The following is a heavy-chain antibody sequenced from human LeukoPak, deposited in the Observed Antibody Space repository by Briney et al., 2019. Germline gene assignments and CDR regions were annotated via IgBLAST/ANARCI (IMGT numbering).Heavy chain of an antibody. V-gene: IGHV1-69*13. CDR1: GGTFSSYA. CDR2: IIPIFGTA. D-gene: IGHD1-1*01. CDR3: ARFPWRDLDAFDI. Sequence: SVKVSCKASGGTFSSYAISWVRQAPGQGPEWMGGIIPIFGTANYAQKFQGRVTITADESTSTAYMELSSLRSEDTAVYYCARFPWRDLDAFDIWGQGTMVTVSS. J-gene: IGHJ3*02.